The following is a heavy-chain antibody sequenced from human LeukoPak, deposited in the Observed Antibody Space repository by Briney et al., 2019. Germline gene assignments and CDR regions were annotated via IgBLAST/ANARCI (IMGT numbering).Heavy chain of an antibody. CDR2: IWYDGSNE. D-gene: IGHD3-22*01. CDR1: GFTFSSYG. J-gene: IGHJ4*02. Sequence: GGSLRLSCAASGFTFSSYGMHWVRQAPGKGLEWVAVIWYDGSNEYYADSVKGRFTISRDNSKNTLYLQMNSLRAEDTAVYYCAKEVENSSGYYFRLFDYWGQGTLVTVSS. CDR3: AKEVENSSGYYFRLFDY. V-gene: IGHV3-33*06.